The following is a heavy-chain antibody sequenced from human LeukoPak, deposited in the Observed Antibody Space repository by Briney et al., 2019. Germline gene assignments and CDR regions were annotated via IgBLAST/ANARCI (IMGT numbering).Heavy chain of an antibody. Sequence: SVRVSCRASGGTFSSYAISWVRQAPGQGLEWMGGIIPIFGTANYAQKFQGRVTITADESTSTAYMELSSLRSEDTAVYYCAFVGPSYDSSGYYLDYWGQGTLVTVSS. CDR2: IIPIFGTA. V-gene: IGHV1-69*13. CDR3: AFVGPSYDSSGYYLDY. D-gene: IGHD3-22*01. CDR1: GGTFSSYA. J-gene: IGHJ4*02.